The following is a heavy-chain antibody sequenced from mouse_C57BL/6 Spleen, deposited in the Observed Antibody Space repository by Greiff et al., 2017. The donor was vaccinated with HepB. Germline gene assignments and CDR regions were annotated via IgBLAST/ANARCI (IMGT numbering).Heavy chain of an antibody. CDR2: ISYSGST. D-gene: IGHD1-1*01. V-gene: IGHV3-8*01. CDR1: GYSITSDY. J-gene: IGHJ1*03. CDR3: ARYQNYGSSYDWYFDV. Sequence: EVQLQQSGPGLAKPSQTLSLTCSVTGYSITSDYWNWIRKFPGNKLEYMGYISYSGSTYYNPSLKSRISITRDTSKKQYYLQLNSVTTEDTATYYCARYQNYGSSYDWYFDVWGTETTVTVSS.